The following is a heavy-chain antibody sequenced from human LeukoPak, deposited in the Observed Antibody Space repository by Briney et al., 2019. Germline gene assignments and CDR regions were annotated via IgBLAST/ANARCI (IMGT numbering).Heavy chain of an antibody. CDR2: IYSGGST. Sequence: GGSLRLSCAASGFTVSSNYMSWVRQAPGKGLEWVSVIYSGGSTYYADSVKGRFTISRDNSKNTLYLQMNSLRAEDTAVYYCARESLPAWFDPWGQGTLVTASS. CDR1: GFTVSSNY. J-gene: IGHJ5*02. CDR3: ARESLPAWFDP. V-gene: IGHV3-53*01.